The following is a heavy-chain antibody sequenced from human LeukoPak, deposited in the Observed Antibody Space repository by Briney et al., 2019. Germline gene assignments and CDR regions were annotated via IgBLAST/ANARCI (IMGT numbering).Heavy chain of an antibody. J-gene: IGHJ4*02. D-gene: IGHD3-16*01. Sequence: TGRSLRLSCAASGFTFDDYATHWVRQAPGKGLEWVSGISWNSGSIGYADSVKGRFTISRDNAKNSLYLQMNSLRAEDMALYYCATLGGDFDYWGQGTLVTVSS. CDR2: ISWNSGSI. V-gene: IGHV3-9*03. CDR3: ATLGGDFDY. CDR1: GFTFDDYA.